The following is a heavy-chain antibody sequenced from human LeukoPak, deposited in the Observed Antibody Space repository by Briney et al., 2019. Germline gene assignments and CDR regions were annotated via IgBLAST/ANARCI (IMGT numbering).Heavy chain of an antibody. V-gene: IGHV4-59*12. CDR3: ARESGVAGSPFDY. CDR1: GGSISSYY. CDR2: IYYSGST. D-gene: IGHD6-19*01. Sequence: SETLSLTCTVSGGSISSYYWSWIRQPPGKGLEWIGYIYYSGSTNYNPSLKSRVTMSVDTSKNQFSLKLSSVTAADTAVYYCARESGVAGSPFDYWGQGTLVTVSS. J-gene: IGHJ4*02.